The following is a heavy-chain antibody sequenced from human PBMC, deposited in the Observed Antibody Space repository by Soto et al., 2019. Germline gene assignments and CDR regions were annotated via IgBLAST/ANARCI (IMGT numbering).Heavy chain of an antibody. D-gene: IGHD3-3*01. Sequence: SETLSLTCAVYGGSFSGYYWSWIRQPPGKGLEWIGEINHSGSTNYNPSLKSRVTISVDTSKNQFSLKLSSVTAADTAVYYCARGGPLGITIFGVVIRHYYMDFWGKGTTVTVSS. J-gene: IGHJ6*03. CDR3: ARGGPLGITIFGVVIRHYYMDF. CDR2: INHSGST. V-gene: IGHV4-34*01. CDR1: GGSFSGYY.